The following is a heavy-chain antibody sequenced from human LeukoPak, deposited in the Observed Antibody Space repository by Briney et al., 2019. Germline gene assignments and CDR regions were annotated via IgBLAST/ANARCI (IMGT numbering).Heavy chain of an antibody. Sequence: PSETLSLTCTVSGGSISSGSYYWSWIRQPAGKGLEWIGRIYTSGSTNYNPSLKSRVTISVDTSKNQFSLKLSSVTAADTAVYYCARRLWTGYNDAFDVWGQGTMVTVSS. CDR2: IYTSGST. J-gene: IGHJ3*01. CDR1: GGSISSGSYY. CDR3: ARRLWTGYNDAFDV. D-gene: IGHD3/OR15-3a*01. V-gene: IGHV4-61*02.